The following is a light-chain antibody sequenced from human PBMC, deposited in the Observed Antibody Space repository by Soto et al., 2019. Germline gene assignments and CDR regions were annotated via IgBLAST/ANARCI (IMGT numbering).Light chain of an antibody. Sequence: QSALTQPASVSGSPGQSITISCTGTSSDVGGYNYVSWYQQHPGKAPKLMIYDVSNRPSGVSTRFSGSKSGNTASLTISGLQPDDEDDYYCSSDTSSSTLVVFGGGTKLTVL. CDR2: DVS. V-gene: IGLV2-14*01. CDR1: SSDVGGYNY. CDR3: SSDTSSSTLVV. J-gene: IGLJ2*01.